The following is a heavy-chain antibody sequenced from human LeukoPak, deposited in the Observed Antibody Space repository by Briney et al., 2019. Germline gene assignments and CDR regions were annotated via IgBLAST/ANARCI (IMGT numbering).Heavy chain of an antibody. CDR2: ISSNGGST. CDR1: GFTFSSYA. CDR3: ARDRGSYPYYFDY. D-gene: IGHD1-26*01. J-gene: IGHJ4*02. Sequence: GGSLRLSCAASGFTFSSYAMHWVRQAPGKGLEYVSAISSNGGSTYYANSVKGRFTIPRDNSKNTLYLQMGSLRAEDMAVYYCARDRGSYPYYFDYWGQGTLVTVSS. V-gene: IGHV3-64*01.